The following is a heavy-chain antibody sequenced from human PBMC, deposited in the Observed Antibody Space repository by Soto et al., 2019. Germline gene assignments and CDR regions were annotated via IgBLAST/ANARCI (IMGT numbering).Heavy chain of an antibody. CDR3: VGTGTTDDF. D-gene: IGHD1-7*01. CDR1: AASVNTGDYY. CDR2: IFYSGDT. V-gene: IGHV4-30-4*01. Sequence: VQLQGSGPGLVKPSQTLSLTCTVSAASVNTGDYYWSYIRQPPGKGLEWLGYIFYSGDTYYNPSLKSRATISLNTSRNQFSLTLTSVTGADTAVYYCVGTGTTDDFWGQGTLVTVSS. J-gene: IGHJ1*01.